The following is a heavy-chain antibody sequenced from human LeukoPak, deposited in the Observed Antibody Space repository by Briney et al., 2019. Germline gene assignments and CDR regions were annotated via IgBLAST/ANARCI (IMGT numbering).Heavy chain of an antibody. D-gene: IGHD3-22*01. Sequence: GGSLRLSCAVSGITLSNYGMSWVRQAPGRGLEWVAGISDSGGRTNYADSVKGRFTISRDNPKNTLYLQMNSLRAEDTAVYFCAKRGVVIRVILVGFHKEAYYFDSWGQGALVTVSS. CDR2: ISDSGGRT. J-gene: IGHJ4*02. CDR1: GITLSNYG. V-gene: IGHV3-23*01. CDR3: AKRGVVIRVILVGFHKEAYYFDS.